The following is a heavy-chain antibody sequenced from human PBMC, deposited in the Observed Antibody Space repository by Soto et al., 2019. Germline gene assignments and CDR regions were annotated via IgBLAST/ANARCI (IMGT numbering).Heavy chain of an antibody. Sequence: QVQLQEPGPRLVEPSQTLSLTCTVSGGSISSGDYYWSWIRQPPGTGLDWIGHIYHSGSTYINPSLKSRVTISVDMSKNQFSLKVNSVTAADTAVYYCARGPSGDKVDYWGQGTLVTVSS. D-gene: IGHD1-26*01. CDR3: ARGPSGDKVDY. J-gene: IGHJ4*02. CDR2: IYHSGST. CDR1: GGSISSGDYY. V-gene: IGHV4-30-4*01.